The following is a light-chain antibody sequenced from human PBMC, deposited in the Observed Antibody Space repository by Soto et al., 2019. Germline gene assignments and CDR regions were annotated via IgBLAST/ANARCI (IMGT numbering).Light chain of an antibody. Sequence: DIPMTQSPSSLSASVGDRVTITCRASQGISNYLAWYQQKPGKVPKLLIYAASTLQSGVPSRFSGSGSGTDFTLTISSLQPEDVATYSAPRTFGQGTKVEIK. CDR2: AAS. V-gene: IGKV1-27*01. CDR3: PRT. J-gene: IGKJ1*01. CDR1: QGISNY.